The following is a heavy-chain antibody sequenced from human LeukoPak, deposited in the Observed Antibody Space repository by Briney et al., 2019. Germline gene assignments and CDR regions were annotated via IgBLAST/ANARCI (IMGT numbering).Heavy chain of an antibody. CDR2: ISWDGTT. V-gene: IGHV3-43*01. Sequence: GGSLRLSCAASGFTFEDYTMHWVRQAPGKTLEWVSLISWDGTTYYTDSVKGRFTISRDNSKDSLCLQMDTLRSEDTAFYYCVKDLSYESSGSFFDYWGQGTLVTVS. CDR3: VKDLSYESSGSFFDY. D-gene: IGHD3-22*01. J-gene: IGHJ4*02. CDR1: GFTFEDYT.